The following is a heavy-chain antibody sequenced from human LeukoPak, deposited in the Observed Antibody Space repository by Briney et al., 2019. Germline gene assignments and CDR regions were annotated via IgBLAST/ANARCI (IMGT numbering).Heavy chain of an antibody. V-gene: IGHV4-34*01. CDR2: INHSGST. CDR1: GGSFSCYY. D-gene: IGHD3-3*01. Sequence: SETLSLTCAVYGGSFSCYYWSWIRQPLGKGLEWIGEINHSGSTNYNPSLKSRVTISVDTSKNQFSLKLSSVTAADTAVYYCARGRRRYEFWSGYSSVGWFDPWGQGTLVTVSS. CDR3: ARGRRRYEFWSGYSSVGWFDP. J-gene: IGHJ5*02.